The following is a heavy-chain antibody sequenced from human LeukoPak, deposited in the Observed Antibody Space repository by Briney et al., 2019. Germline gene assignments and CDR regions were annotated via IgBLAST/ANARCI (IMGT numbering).Heavy chain of an antibody. CDR3: ARDDIRSPGN. CDR1: GFIFSDYY. CDR2: ISGSSTYT. J-gene: IGHJ4*02. D-gene: IGHD3-16*01. V-gene: IGHV3-11*05. Sequence: PGGSLRLSCAASGFIFSDYYMSWMRQAPGKGLEWLSYISGSSTYTNYADSVKGRFTISRDNAKNSVYLQMNSLRAEDTAVYYCARDDIRSPGNWGQGTLVAVSS.